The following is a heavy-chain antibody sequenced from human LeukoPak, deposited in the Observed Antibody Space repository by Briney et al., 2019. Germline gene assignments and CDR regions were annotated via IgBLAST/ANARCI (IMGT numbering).Heavy chain of an antibody. CDR2: IYTSGS. Sequence: SETLSLTCTVSGGSITGYYWSWIRQPAGKGLEWIGRIYTSGSNYNPSLKSRVTMSLDTSKNQFSLKLTSVTAADTAVYYCARVEGCSSTSCGGYYYYMDVWGKGITVTVSS. CDR3: ARVEGCSSTSCGGYYYYMDV. V-gene: IGHV4-4*07. D-gene: IGHD2-2*01. CDR1: GGSITGYY. J-gene: IGHJ6*03.